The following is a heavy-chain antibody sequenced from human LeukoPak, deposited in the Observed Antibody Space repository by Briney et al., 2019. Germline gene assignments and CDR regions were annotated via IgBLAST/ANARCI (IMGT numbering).Heavy chain of an antibody. D-gene: IGHD3-22*01. V-gene: IGHV1-18*01. CDR1: GYTFTSYG. Sequence: GASVKVSCKASGYTFTSYGISLVRQAPGQGLEWMGWISAYNGNTNYAQKLQGRVTMTTDTSTSTAYMELRSLRSDDTAVYYCARGIHYDSSGYLDAFDIWGQGTMVTVSS. J-gene: IGHJ3*02. CDR2: ISAYNGNT. CDR3: ARGIHYDSSGYLDAFDI.